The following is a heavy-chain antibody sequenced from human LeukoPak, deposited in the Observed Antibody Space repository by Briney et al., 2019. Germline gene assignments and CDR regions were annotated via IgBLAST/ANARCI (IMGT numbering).Heavy chain of an antibody. CDR2: IYPGDSDT. D-gene: IGHD1-26*01. J-gene: IGHJ4*02. CDR1: GYTFTSYG. V-gene: IGHV5-51*01. CDR3: ARQLLEWEPPDY. Sequence: ASVKVSYKASGYTFTSYGISWVRQAPGQGLEWMGIIYPGDSDTRYSPSFQGQVTISADKSISTAYLQWSSLKASDTAMYYCARQLLEWEPPDYWGQGTLVTVSS.